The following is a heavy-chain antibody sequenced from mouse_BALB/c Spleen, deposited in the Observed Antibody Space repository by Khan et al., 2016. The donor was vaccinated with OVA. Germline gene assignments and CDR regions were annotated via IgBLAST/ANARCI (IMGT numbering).Heavy chain of an antibody. CDR3: ARGYFGNYEFAY. D-gene: IGHD2-1*01. V-gene: IGHV1S132*01. CDR1: GYTFTNYW. CDR2: IFPGTGTT. J-gene: IGHJ3*01. Sequence: QVQLQQSGAELVKPGASVKLSCKTSGYTFTNYWIQWIKQRPGQGLGWIGQIFPGTGTTYYNEIFKAKATLTIDTSSSTAYMQLTSLTSEDSAGYFCARGYFGNYEFAYWGQGTLVTVSP.